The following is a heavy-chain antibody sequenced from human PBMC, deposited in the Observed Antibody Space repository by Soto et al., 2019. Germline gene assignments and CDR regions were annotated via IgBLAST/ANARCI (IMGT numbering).Heavy chain of an antibody. Sequence: ASVKVSCKASWYTLTRHHMHWVRQAPGQRPEWMGIINPSGGSASYAQKFQGRVTMTRDTSTSTVYMELSSLRFEDTAVYYCARGLTIFGVVDYYYGMDVWGQGTTVTVSS. CDR2: INPSGGSA. CDR1: WYTLTRHH. D-gene: IGHD3-3*01. J-gene: IGHJ6*02. V-gene: IGHV1-46*01. CDR3: ARGLTIFGVVDYYYGMDV.